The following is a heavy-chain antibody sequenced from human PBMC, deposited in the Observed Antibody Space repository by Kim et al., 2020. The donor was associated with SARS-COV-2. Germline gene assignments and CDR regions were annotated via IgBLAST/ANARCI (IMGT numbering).Heavy chain of an antibody. CDR1: GGTFSSYA. CDR3: ARDGGGGYYYGY. CDR2: IIPILGIA. D-gene: IGHD3-22*01. V-gene: IGHV1-69*04. J-gene: IGHJ4*02. Sequence: SVKVSCKASGGTFSSYAISWVRQAPGQGLEWMGRIIPILGIANYAQKFQGRVTITADKSTSTAYMELSSLRSEDTAVYYCARDGGGGYYYGYWGQGTLVTVSS.